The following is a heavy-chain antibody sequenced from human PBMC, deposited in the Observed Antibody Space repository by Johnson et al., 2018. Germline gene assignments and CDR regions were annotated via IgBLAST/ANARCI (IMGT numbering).Heavy chain of an antibody. CDR3: AKDRLRGLPSPHNAFDI. CDR2: ISDDGSNK. CDR1: GFTFSSYG. Sequence: QVRLGEAEGGVVEPRRSLRLWCAASGFTFSSYGMHWVRQAPGKGLEWVAVISDDGSNKYYADSVKGRFILTRDNSKNTLYLQMNSLRAEDTAVYYCAKDRLRGLPSPHNAFDIWCQGTRVTVSS. V-gene: IGHV3-30*18. J-gene: IGHJ3*02. D-gene: IGHD2-21*01.